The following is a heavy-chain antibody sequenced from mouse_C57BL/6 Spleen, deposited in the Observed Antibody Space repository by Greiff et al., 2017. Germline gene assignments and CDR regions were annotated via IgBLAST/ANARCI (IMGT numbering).Heavy chain of an antibody. Sequence: VKLQESGAELVKPGASVKISCKASGYAFSSYWMNWVKQRPGKGLEWIGQIYPGDGDTNYNGKFKGKATLTADKSSSTAYMQLSSLTSEDSAVYFCAREDYYGSSSGFDYWGQGTTLTVSS. V-gene: IGHV1-80*01. CDR2: IYPGDGDT. D-gene: IGHD1-1*01. CDR1: GYAFSSYW. CDR3: AREDYYGSSSGFDY. J-gene: IGHJ2*01.